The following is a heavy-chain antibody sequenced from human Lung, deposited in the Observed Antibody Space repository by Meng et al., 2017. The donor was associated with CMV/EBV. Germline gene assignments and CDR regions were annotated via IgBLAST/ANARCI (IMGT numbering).Heavy chain of an antibody. V-gene: IGHV4-34*01. CDR2: IYQRGSP. CDR3: ARGLGYCNSATCYSYYYYAMDV. Sequence: SXTLSLXCAVYGGSLSGHSWSWIRQPPGQGLEWIGDIYQRGSPNYNSSLKSRVTISRDTSRNQFSLNLKSLTAADGAVYFCARGLGYCNSATCYSYYYYAMDVWXQGTXVTVSS. J-gene: IGHJ6*02. D-gene: IGHD2-2*01. CDR1: GGSLSGHS.